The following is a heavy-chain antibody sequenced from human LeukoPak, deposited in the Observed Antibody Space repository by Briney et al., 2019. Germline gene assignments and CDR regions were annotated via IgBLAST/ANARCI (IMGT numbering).Heavy chain of an antibody. CDR3: ATDLGITMVRGAVY. D-gene: IGHD3-10*01. V-gene: IGHV1-24*01. CDR2: FDPEDGET. Sequence: ASVKVSCKVSGYTLTELSMHWVRQAPGKGLEWMGGFDPEDGETFYAQKFQGRVTMTEDTSTDTAYMELSSLRSEDTAVYYCATDLGITMVRGAVYWGQGTLVTVSS. J-gene: IGHJ4*02. CDR1: GYTLTELS.